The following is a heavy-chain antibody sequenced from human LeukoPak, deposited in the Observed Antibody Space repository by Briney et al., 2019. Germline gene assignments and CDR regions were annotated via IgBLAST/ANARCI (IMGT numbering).Heavy chain of an antibody. CDR2: FDPEDGET. Sequence: ASVKVSCKVSGYTLTELSMHWVRQAPGKGLEWMGGFDPEDGETIYAQKFQGRVTMTEDTSTDTAYMELSSLRSEDTAVYYCSVVVMNYYYYMDVWGKGTTATVSS. J-gene: IGHJ6*03. D-gene: IGHD3-22*01. CDR1: GYTLTELS. CDR3: SVVVMNYYYYMDV. V-gene: IGHV1-24*01.